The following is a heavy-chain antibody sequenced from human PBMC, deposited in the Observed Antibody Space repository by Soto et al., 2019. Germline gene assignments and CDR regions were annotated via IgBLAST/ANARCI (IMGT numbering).Heavy chain of an antibody. CDR1: GYSFAGYW. Sequence: GESLKISCKGSGYSFAGYWITWVRQKPGKGLEWMGRIDPSDSQTYYSPSFRGHVTISVTKSITTVFLQWSSLRASDTAMYYCARQIYDSDTGPNFQYFFDSWGQGTLVTVSS. D-gene: IGHD3-22*01. V-gene: IGHV5-10-1*01. J-gene: IGHJ4*02. CDR3: ARQIYDSDTGPNFQYFFDS. CDR2: IDPSDSQT.